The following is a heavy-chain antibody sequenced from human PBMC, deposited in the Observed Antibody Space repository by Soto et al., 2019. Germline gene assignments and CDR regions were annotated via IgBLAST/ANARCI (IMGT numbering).Heavy chain of an antibody. CDR1: GYSFTTYY. CDR3: ARPGTGVSHDAFDI. CDR2: INPSDGST. J-gene: IGHJ3*02. Sequence: QVQLVQSGAEVKNPGASVKVSCKASGYSFTTYYMHWVRQAPGQGLGWMGLINPSDGSTTYAQRFQGRVTMTRDTSTSTVYMELSSLRSEDTAVYYCARPGTGVSHDAFDIWGQGTMVTVSS. V-gene: IGHV1-46*01. D-gene: IGHD1-1*01.